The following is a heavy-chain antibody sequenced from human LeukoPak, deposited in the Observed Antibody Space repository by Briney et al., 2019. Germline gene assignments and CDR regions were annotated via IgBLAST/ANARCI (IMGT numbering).Heavy chain of an antibody. CDR2: ISGSGGST. J-gene: IGHJ4*02. CDR1: GFTFSSYG. CDR3: AKDREMATITIPGY. Sequence: GGSLRLSCAASGFTFSSYGMSWVRQAPGKGLEWVSAISGSGGSTYYADSVKGRFTISRDNSKNTLYLQMNSLRAEDTAVYYCAKDREMATITIPGYWGQGTLVTVSS. V-gene: IGHV3-23*01. D-gene: IGHD5-24*01.